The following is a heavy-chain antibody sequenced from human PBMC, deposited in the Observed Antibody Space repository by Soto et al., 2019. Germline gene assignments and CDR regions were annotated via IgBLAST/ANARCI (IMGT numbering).Heavy chain of an antibody. CDR3: ARLDYGCSSTSCYFGFDP. CDR1: GGSISSGGYY. CDR2: IYYSGST. J-gene: IGHJ5*02. Sequence: PSDTLSLTCTVSGGSISSGGYYWSCIRQHPGKGLEWIGYIYYSGSTYYNPSLKSRVTISVDTSKNQFSLKLSSVTAADTAVYYCARLDYGCSSTSCYFGFDPWGQGTLVTVS. V-gene: IGHV4-31*03. D-gene: IGHD2-2*01.